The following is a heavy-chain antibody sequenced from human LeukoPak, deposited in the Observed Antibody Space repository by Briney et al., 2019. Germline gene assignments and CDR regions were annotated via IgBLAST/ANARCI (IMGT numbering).Heavy chain of an antibody. CDR1: GGSFSGYY. CDR3: ARLIAAAEYYYYYYMDV. CDR2: INHSGST. V-gene: IGHV4-34*01. Sequence: SETLSLTCAVYGGSFSGYYWSWIRQPPGKGLEWIGEINHSGSTNYNPSLKSRVTISVDTSKNQFSLKLSSVTAADTAVYYCARLIAAAEYYYYYYMDVWGKGTTVTISS. D-gene: IGHD6-13*01. J-gene: IGHJ6*03.